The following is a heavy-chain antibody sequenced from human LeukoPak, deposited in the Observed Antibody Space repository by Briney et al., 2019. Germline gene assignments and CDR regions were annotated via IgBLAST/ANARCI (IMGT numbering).Heavy chain of an antibody. J-gene: IGHJ3*02. Sequence: SETLSLTCTVSGGSISSYYWSWIRQPPGKGLEWIGYIYYSGSTNYNPSLKSRVTISVDTSKNQFSLKLSSVTAADTAVYYCASTQSDWLTIGAFDIWGQGTMVTVSS. CDR2: IYYSGST. CDR1: GGSISSYY. D-gene: IGHD3-9*01. CDR3: ASTQSDWLTIGAFDI. V-gene: IGHV4-59*01.